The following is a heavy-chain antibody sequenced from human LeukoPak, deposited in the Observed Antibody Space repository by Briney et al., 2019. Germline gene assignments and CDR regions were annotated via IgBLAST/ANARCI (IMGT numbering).Heavy chain of an antibody. Sequence: SETLSLTCTVSGGSISSYYWSWIRQPPGKGLEWIGYIFYSGSTHYSPSLKSRVTISVDTSKNQFSLKLNSVTAADTAVYYCARDGTVATNWFDPWGQGTLVTVSS. CDR2: IFYSGST. V-gene: IGHV4-59*01. D-gene: IGHD5-12*01. CDR3: ARDGTVATNWFDP. CDR1: GGSISSYY. J-gene: IGHJ5*02.